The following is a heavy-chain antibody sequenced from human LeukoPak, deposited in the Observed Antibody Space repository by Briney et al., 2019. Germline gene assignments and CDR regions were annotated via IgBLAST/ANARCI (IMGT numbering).Heavy chain of an antibody. J-gene: IGHJ6*02. D-gene: IGHD2-15*01. Sequence: SETLSLTCAVYGGSFSGYYWSWIRQPPGKGLEWIGEINHSGSTNYNPSLKSRVTISVDTSKNQFSLKLSSVTAADTAVYYCARVWRARYCSGGSCPKSSYGMDVWGQGTTVTVSS. CDR2: INHSGST. CDR1: GGSFSGYY. CDR3: ARVWRARYCSGGSCPKSSYGMDV. V-gene: IGHV4-34*01.